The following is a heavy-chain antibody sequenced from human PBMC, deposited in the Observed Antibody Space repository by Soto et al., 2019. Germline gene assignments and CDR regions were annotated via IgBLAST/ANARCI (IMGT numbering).Heavy chain of an antibody. CDR3: VRLLTVNGPFLDY. D-gene: IGHD4-4*01. Sequence: GGSLRLSCAASGFPFRDYGMHWVRQAPGKGLEWLAVVSADGINRYYADSVKGRFTISRDNSLKTVSLQMNSLIREDTAVYYCVRLLTVNGPFLDYWGQGTQVTVSS. CDR2: VSADGINR. V-gene: IGHV3-30*03. CDR1: GFPFRDYG. J-gene: IGHJ4*02.